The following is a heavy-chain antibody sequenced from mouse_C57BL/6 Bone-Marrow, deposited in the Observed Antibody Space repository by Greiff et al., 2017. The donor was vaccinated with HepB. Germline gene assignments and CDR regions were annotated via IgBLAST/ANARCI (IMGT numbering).Heavy chain of an antibody. J-gene: IGHJ1*03. CDR3: ASVYYYGTSWYFDV. CDR1: EYEFPSHD. Sequence: EVQRVESGGGLVQPGESLKLSCESNEYEFPSHDMSWVRKTPEKRLELVAAINSDGGSTYYPDTMERRFIISRDNTKKTLYLQMSSLRSEDTALYYCASVYYYGTSWYFDVWGTGTTVTVSS. D-gene: IGHD1-1*01. CDR2: INSDGGST. V-gene: IGHV5-2*01.